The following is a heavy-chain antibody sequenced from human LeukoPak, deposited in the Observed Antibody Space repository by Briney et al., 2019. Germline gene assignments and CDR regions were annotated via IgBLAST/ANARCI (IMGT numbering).Heavy chain of an antibody. CDR1: GGSISSYY. CDR3: AREDYYDSSGYYLDC. CDR2: IYYSGST. Sequence: SETLSLTCTVSGGSISSYYWSWIRQPPGKGLEWIGYIYYSGSTSYNPSLKSRVTISVDKSKNQFSLKLSSVTAADTAVYYCAREDYYDSSGYYLDCWGQGTLVTVSS. J-gene: IGHJ4*02. V-gene: IGHV4-59*08. D-gene: IGHD3-22*01.